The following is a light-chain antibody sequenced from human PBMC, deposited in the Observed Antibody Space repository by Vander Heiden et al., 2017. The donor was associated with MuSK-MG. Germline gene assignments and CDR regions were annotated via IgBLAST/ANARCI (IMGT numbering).Light chain of an antibody. Sequence: EVVLPQSPGTLSLSPGERATISCRASQSVSSSYLAWYQQKPGQAPRLLIYGASSRATGIPDRFSGSGSGTDFTLTISRLEPEDFAVYYCQQYGSSPPYTFGQGTRLXIK. CDR1: QSVSSSY. CDR2: GAS. J-gene: IGKJ5*01. V-gene: IGKV3-20*01. CDR3: QQYGSSPPYT.